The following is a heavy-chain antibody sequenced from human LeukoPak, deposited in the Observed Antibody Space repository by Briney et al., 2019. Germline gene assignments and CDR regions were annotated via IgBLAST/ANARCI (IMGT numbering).Heavy chain of an antibody. CDR1: GGSISSYY. J-gene: IGHJ4*02. CDR3: ARGAPYDFWSGYFFDY. D-gene: IGHD3-3*01. Sequence: SETLSLTCTVSGGSISSYYWSWIRQPPGKGLGWIGYIYYSGSTNYNPSLKSRVTISVDTSKNQFSLKLSSVTAADTAVYYCARGAPYDFWSGYFFDYWGQGTLVTVSS. V-gene: IGHV4-59*01. CDR2: IYYSGST.